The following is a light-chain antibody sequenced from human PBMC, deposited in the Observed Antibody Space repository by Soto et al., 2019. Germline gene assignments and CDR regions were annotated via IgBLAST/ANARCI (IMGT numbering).Light chain of an antibody. CDR3: QQYNSYPNT. CDR2: DAS. Sequence: DRVTITCRASQSVSSWLAWYQQKPGKAPKLLIYDASNLESGVPSTFGGSGSGTEFTLTISSLQPDDVATYFCQQYNSYPNTFGQGTKLDIK. CDR1: QSVSSW. V-gene: IGKV1-5*01. J-gene: IGKJ2*01.